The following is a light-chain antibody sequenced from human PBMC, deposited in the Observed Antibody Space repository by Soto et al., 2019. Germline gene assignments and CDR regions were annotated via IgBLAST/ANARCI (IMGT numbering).Light chain of an antibody. V-gene: IGLV2-8*01. Sequence: QSVLTQPPSASGSPGQSVTISCTGSSSDVGSYNYVSWYQQHPGKAPKLIIYDVSKRPSGVPDRFSGSKSGNTASLTVSGLQAEDEADYYCSSYAGSNKGVFGGGTKLTVL. CDR2: DVS. CDR3: SSYAGSNKGV. CDR1: SSDVGSYNY. J-gene: IGLJ2*01.